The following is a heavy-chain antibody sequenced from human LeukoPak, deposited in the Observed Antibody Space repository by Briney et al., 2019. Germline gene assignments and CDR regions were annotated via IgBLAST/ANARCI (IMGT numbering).Heavy chain of an antibody. CDR2: ISYDGSNK. J-gene: IGHJ4*02. Sequence: PGGSLRLSCAASKFTFSSYAMHWVRQAPGKGLEWVAVISYDGSNKYYADSVKGRFTISRDNSKNTLYLQMNSLRAEDTAVYFCARDWDYKMATIPGYWGQGTLVTVSS. CDR3: ARDWDYKMATIPGY. V-gene: IGHV3-30-3*01. CDR1: KFTFSSYA. D-gene: IGHD5-24*01.